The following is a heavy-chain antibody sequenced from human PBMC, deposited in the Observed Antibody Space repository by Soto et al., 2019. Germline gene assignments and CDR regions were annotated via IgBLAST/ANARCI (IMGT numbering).Heavy chain of an antibody. V-gene: IGHV3-74*01. Sequence: PGGSLRLSCAASGFAFRTYWMHWFGQGPGKGLEWVSRINGDANDIRYADSVKGRFTISRDNAKNTLYLQMNGLRVEDTAVYYSARDGYCSGGSCYSVPVFDYWGQGTLVTVSS. CDR3: ARDGYCSGGSCYSVPVFDY. CDR2: INGDANDI. J-gene: IGHJ4*01. D-gene: IGHD2-15*01. CDR1: GFAFRTYW.